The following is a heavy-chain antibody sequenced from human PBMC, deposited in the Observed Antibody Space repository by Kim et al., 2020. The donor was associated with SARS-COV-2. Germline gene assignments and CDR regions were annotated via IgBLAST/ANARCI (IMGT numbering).Heavy chain of an antibody. CDR3: ARATAYCGGDCPLGDAFDI. Sequence: GGSLRLSCAASGFTVSSNYMNWVRQAPGKGLEWVSVIYSGGSTSYADSVKGRFIISRDNSKNTLYLQMNSLRAEDTAVYYCARATAYCGGDCPLGDAFDIWGQGTMVTVSS. J-gene: IGHJ3*02. D-gene: IGHD2-21*02. CDR2: IYSGGST. V-gene: IGHV3-66*01. CDR1: GFTVSSNY.